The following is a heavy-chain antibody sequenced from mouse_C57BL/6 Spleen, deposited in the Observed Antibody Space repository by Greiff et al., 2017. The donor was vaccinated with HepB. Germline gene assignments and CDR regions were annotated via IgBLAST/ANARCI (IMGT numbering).Heavy chain of an antibody. CDR3: ARRYYGSSYEAMDY. Sequence: EVQLQQSGPELVKPRASVKIPCKASGYTLTDYNMDWVKQSHGKSLEWIGDINPNNGGTIYNQKYKGKATLTVDKSSRTAYMELRSLTSEDTAVYYCARRYYGSSYEAMDYWGQGTSVTVSS. CDR1: GYTLTDYN. CDR2: INPNNGGT. V-gene: IGHV1-18*01. J-gene: IGHJ4*01. D-gene: IGHD1-1*01.